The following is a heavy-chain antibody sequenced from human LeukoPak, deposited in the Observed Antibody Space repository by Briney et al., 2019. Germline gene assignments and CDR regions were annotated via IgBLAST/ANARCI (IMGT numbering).Heavy chain of an antibody. CDR2: IIPILGIA. D-gene: IGHD6-6*01. Sequence: GASVKVSCKASGGTFSSYAIRWVRQAPGQGLEWMGRIIPILGIANYAQKFQGRVTITADKSTSTAYMELSSLRAEDTAVYYCAKGVEQLVYPGGPCAQWGQGTLVTVSS. J-gene: IGHJ4*02. CDR1: GGTFSSYA. V-gene: IGHV1-69*04. CDR3: AKGVEQLVYPGGPCAQ.